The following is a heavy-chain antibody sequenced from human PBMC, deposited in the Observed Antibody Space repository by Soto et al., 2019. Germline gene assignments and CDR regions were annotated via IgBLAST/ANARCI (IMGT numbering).Heavy chain of an antibody. CDR2: IQQDGSEK. D-gene: IGHD5-12*01. J-gene: IGHJ4*02. CDR3: AGDSGYDDY. CDR1: GFTFRSYW. Sequence: GGSLRLPCAASGFTFRSYWMSWVRQAPGKGLEWVANIQQDGSEKYYVDSVKGRFTISRDNAKNSLYLQMNSLRAEDTAVYYCAGDSGYDDYWGQGTLVTVSS. V-gene: IGHV3-7*03.